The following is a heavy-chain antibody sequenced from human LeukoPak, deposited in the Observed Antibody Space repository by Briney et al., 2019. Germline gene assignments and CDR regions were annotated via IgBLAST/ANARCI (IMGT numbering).Heavy chain of an antibody. V-gene: IGHV1-2*02. CDR1: GYTFTGYY. D-gene: IGHD3-3*01. J-gene: IGHJ4*02. Sequence: ASVKVSCKASGYTFTGYYMHWVRQAPGQGLEWMGWINPNSGGTSYAQKFQGRVTMTRDTSISTAYMELSRLRSDDTAVYYCARVGSRGFLGVGYWGQGTLVTVSS. CDR2: INPNSGGT. CDR3: ARVGSRGFLGVGY.